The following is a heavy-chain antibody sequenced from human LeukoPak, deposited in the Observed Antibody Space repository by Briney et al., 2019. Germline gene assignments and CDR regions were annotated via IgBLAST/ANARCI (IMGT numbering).Heavy chain of an antibody. CDR3: AASLLYYDILTGAMDV. CDR1: GFTFSSYS. Sequence: GGSLRLSCAASGFTFSSYSMNWVRQAPGKGLEWVSSISSSSSYIYYADSVKGRFTISRDNAKNSLYLQMNSLRAEDTAVYYCAASLLYYDILTGAMDVWGQGTTVTVSS. V-gene: IGHV3-21*01. J-gene: IGHJ6*02. D-gene: IGHD3-9*01. CDR2: ISSSSSYI.